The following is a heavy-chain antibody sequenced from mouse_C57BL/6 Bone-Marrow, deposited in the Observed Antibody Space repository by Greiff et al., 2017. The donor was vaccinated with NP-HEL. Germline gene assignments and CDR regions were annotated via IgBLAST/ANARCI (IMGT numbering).Heavy chain of an antibody. Sequence: EVQLQQSGPELVKPGASVKISCKASGYSFTGYYMNWVKQSPEKSLEWIGEINPSTGGTTYNQKFKAKATLTVDKSSSTAYMQLKSLTSEDSAVYYCARVDYGDAMDYWGQGTSVTVSS. D-gene: IGHD2-4*01. V-gene: IGHV1-42*01. CDR1: GYSFTGYY. CDR3: ARVDYGDAMDY. CDR2: INPSTGGT. J-gene: IGHJ4*01.